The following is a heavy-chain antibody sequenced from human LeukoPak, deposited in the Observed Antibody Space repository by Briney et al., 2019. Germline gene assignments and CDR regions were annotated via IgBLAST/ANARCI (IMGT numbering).Heavy chain of an antibody. J-gene: IGHJ4*02. CDR2: SYYSGAT. V-gene: IGHV4-59*08. Sequence: PSETLSLTRTVSGGSISNYYWSWIPQPPGKGLEGIGHSYYSGATKYNPALKSRITISVDTSKNQCSLMLSSVTAADTAVYYCARFGITVVRGGKYYFDYWGQGTLVTVSS. CDR1: GGSISNYY. CDR3: ARFGITVVRGGKYYFDY. D-gene: IGHD3-10*01.